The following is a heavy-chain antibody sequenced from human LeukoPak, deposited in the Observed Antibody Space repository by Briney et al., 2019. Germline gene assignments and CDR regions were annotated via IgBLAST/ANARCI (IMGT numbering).Heavy chain of an antibody. Sequence: GGSLRLSCVAFGFTFSTYAMTWVRQAPGKGLEGVSYISSSGSTIYYADSVKGRFTISRDNAKNSLYLQMNSLRAEDTAVYYCASSGYVYGIDYWGQGTLVTVSS. V-gene: IGHV3-48*03. CDR3: ASSGYVYGIDY. J-gene: IGHJ4*02. CDR2: ISSSGSTI. D-gene: IGHD3-22*01. CDR1: GFTFSTYA.